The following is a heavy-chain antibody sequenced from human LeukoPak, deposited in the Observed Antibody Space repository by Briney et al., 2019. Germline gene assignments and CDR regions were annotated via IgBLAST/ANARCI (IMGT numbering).Heavy chain of an antibody. J-gene: IGHJ3*02. V-gene: IGHV3-33*08. CDR3: ARALSGQGAFDI. CDR1: GFTFSSYG. D-gene: IGHD3-3*01. Sequence: QPGGSLRLSCAASGFTFSSYGMHWVRQAPGKGLEWVAVIWYDGSNKYYADSVKGRYTISRDNSKNTLYLQMNSLRAEDTAVYYCARALSGQGAFDIWGQGTMVTVSS. CDR2: IWYDGSNK.